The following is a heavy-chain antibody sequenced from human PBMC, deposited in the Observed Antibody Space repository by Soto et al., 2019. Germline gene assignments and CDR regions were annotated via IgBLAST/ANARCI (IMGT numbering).Heavy chain of an antibody. CDR2: IDPSDSYT. J-gene: IGHJ2*01. D-gene: IGHD5-18*01. Sequence: EVQLVQSGAEVKKPGESLRISCKGSGYSFTSHWISWVRQMPGKGLEWMGRIDPSDSYTSYSPSFQGHVTISADRSISTAYLQWSSLKASDTAMYYCARGDTALSYWYFDLWGRGTLVTVSS. CDR3: ARGDTALSYWYFDL. V-gene: IGHV5-10-1*01. CDR1: GYSFTSHW.